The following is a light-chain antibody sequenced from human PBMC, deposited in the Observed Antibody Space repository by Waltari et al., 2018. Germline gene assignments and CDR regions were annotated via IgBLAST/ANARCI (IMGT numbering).Light chain of an antibody. V-gene: IGKV4-1*01. CDR1: QSVFYTSNNKNY. CDR3: QQHYDPPIT. J-gene: IGKJ5*01. Sequence: VMTHSLDSLAVSLGERAPLNCKSSQSVFYTSNNKNYLAWYQQKPGQPPKVLISWASTRESGVPARFSGSGSGTDVTLTISSLQAEDGAVYYCQQHYDPPITFGQGTRLEIK. CDR2: WAS.